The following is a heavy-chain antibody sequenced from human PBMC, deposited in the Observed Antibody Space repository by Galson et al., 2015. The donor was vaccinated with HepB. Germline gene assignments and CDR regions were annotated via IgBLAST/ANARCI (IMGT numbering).Heavy chain of an antibody. CDR1: GYTFSSNG. J-gene: IGHJ4*02. D-gene: IGHD6-19*01. V-gene: IGHV1-18*01. CDR2: IGVYNGDT. CDR3: ARARYGSSPPDY. Sequence: QSGAEVKKPGASVKVSCRASGYTFSSNGITWVRQAPGQGLEWMGWIGVYNGDTTYAHKLQDRVTLTIDTSTSTAYMELRSLRSDDTAVYYCARARYGSSPPDYWGQGTLLTVSS.